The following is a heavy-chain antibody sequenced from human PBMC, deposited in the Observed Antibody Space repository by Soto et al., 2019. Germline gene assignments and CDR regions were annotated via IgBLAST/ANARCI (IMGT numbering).Heavy chain of an antibody. CDR1: GGSISSYY. D-gene: IGHD2-2*01. CDR3: ARRLGYCSSTSCTTNWFDP. J-gene: IGHJ5*02. CDR2: IYYSGST. Sequence: SETLSLTCTVSGGSISSYYWSWIRQPPGKGLEWIGYIYYSGSTNYNPSLKSRVTISVDTSKNQFSLNLSSVTAADTAVYYCARRLGYCSSTSCTTNWFDPWGQGTLVTVSS. V-gene: IGHV4-59*08.